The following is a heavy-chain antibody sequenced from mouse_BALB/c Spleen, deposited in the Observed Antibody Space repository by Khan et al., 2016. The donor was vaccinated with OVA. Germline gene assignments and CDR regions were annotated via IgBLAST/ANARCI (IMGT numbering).Heavy chain of an antibody. CDR2: ISYSGST. CDR1: GYSITSGYG. V-gene: IGHV3-2*02. J-gene: IGHJ2*01. D-gene: IGHD1-2*01. Sequence: EVQLQESGPGLVKPSQSLSLTCTVTGYSITSGYGWNWIRQFPGNKLEWMGYISYSGSTNSNPSLKSRISITRDTSKNQFFLHLNSVTTEDTATYYCARTARIKYWGQGTTLTVSS. CDR3: ARTARIKY.